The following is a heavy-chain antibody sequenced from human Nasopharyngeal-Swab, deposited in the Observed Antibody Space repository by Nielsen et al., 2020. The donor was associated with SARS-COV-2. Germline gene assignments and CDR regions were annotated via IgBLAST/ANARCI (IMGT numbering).Heavy chain of an antibody. CDR3: VGIVVVPAAISD. Sequence: SETLSLTCTVSSGSISSSSYYWGWIRQPPGKGLEWIGSIYYSGSTYYNPSLKSRVTISVDTSKNQFSLKLSSVTAADTAVYYCVGIVVVPAAISDWGQGTLVTVSS. D-gene: IGHD2-2*02. CDR2: IYYSGST. V-gene: IGHV4-39*01. J-gene: IGHJ4*02. CDR1: SGSISSSSYY.